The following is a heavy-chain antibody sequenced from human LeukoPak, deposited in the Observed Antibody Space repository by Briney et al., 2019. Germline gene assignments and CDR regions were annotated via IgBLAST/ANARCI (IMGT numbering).Heavy chain of an antibody. Sequence: SETLSLTCTVSGGSISSYYWSWIRQPPGKGLEWIGYIYYSGSTNYNPSLKSRVTISVDTSKNQFSLKLSSVTAADTAVYYCARPTGDVRDYWGQGTLVTVSS. CDR2: IYYSGST. V-gene: IGHV4-59*08. D-gene: IGHD7-27*01. J-gene: IGHJ4*02. CDR3: ARPTGDVRDY. CDR1: GGSISSYY.